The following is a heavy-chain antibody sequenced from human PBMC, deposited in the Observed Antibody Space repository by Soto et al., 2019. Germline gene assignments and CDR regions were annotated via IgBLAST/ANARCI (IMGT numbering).Heavy chain of an antibody. D-gene: IGHD7-27*01. CDR3: ARPGRDWGALHY. CDR1: NDSISTYY. CDR2: IYYSGST. Sequence: VQLQESGPGLVKPSETLSLTCTVSNDSISTYYWTWIRQPPGKGLEWIGFIYYSGSTNYNPSLQSRVTISVDTSKNQFSLKMNSVTAADTAVYYCARPGRDWGALHYWGQGTLVTVSS. J-gene: IGHJ4*02. V-gene: IGHV4-59*08.